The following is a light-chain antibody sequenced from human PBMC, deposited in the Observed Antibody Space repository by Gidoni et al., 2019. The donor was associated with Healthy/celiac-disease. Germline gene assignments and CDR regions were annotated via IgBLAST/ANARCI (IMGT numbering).Light chain of an antibody. CDR1: QSISSW. CDR2: KAS. CDR3: QQYNSYPWT. J-gene: IGKJ1*01. V-gene: IGKV1-5*03. Sequence: DIQMTQSPSTLSASVGDRVTITCRASQSISSWLAWYQQKPGKAPKLLIYKASSLESGVPSRFSGSGSGTEFTRTISSLQPDDFATYYCQQYNSYPWTFXXXTKVEIK.